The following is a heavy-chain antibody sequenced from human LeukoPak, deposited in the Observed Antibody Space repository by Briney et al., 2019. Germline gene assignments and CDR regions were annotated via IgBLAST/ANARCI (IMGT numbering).Heavy chain of an antibody. J-gene: IGHJ6*03. CDR3: ASGSLLPYYIDV. CDR1: GFTFSSYS. CDR2: ISSSSSYI. D-gene: IGHD2/OR15-2a*01. Sequence: GGSLRLFCAASGFTFSSYSMNWVRQAPGKGLEWVSSISSSSSYIYYADSVKGRFTNSRDNAKNSLYLQMNSLRAEDTAVYYCASGSLLPYYIDVWGNRATVTVSS. V-gene: IGHV3-21*01.